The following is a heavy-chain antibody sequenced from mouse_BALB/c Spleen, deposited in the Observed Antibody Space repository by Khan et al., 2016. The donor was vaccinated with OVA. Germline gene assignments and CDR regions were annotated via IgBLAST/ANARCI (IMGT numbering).Heavy chain of an antibody. CDR3: ARVGYNGTMDY. V-gene: IGHV9-3-1*01. J-gene: IGHJ4*01. CDR2: INTYTGEP. CDR1: GYTFTNYG. D-gene: IGHD4-1*01. Sequence: QIQLVQSGPELKKPGESVKISCKASGYTFTNYGMNWVKQAPGKGLKWMGWINTYTGEPTYADDFKGRFAFSLETSASTAYLQLNNLKTADTATYFCARVGYNGTMDYWGQGTSVTVSS.